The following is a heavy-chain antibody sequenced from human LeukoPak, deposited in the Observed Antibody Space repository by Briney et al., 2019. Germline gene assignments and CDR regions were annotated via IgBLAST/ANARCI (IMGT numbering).Heavy chain of an antibody. J-gene: IGHJ4*02. V-gene: IGHV3-23*01. D-gene: IGHD2-2*03. CDR2: ISGSGGST. CDR3: AKGGQVMDIVVVPAAMGVFY. CDR1: GFTFSSYA. Sequence: GRSLRLSCAASGFTFSSYAMHWVRQAPGKGLEWVSAISGSGGSTYYADSVKGRFTISRDNSKNTLYLQMNSLRAEDTAVYYCAKGGQVMDIVVVPAAMGVFYWGQGTLVTVSS.